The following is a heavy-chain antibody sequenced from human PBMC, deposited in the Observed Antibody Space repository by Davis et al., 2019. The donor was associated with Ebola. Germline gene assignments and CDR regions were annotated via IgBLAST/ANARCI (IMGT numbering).Heavy chain of an antibody. J-gene: IGHJ4*02. D-gene: IGHD3-9*01. CDR2: INPPGDYA. CDR3: ADTGFDGEWTY. CDR1: GLTFAKYV. Sequence: PGGSLRLSCTGSGLTFAKYVLNWVRQVPGKGLVWVSRINPPGDYAQYAESVRGRFTISRDNAKNTVYLQINSLGGDDTAVYYCADTGFDGEWTYWGQGTLVAVSS. V-gene: IGHV3-74*03.